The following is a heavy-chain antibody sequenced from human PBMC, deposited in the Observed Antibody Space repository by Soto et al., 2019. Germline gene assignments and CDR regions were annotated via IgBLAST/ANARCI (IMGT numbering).Heavy chain of an antibody. CDR1: GFTVSGIY. V-gene: IGHV3-66*01. CDR2: LYSDDST. Sequence: EVQLVESGGGLVQPGGSLRLSCAASGFTVSGIYMSWVRQAPGKGLEWVSLLYSDDSTYYADSVKGRFTISRDNSKNTLFLQMNSLRAEDTAVYYCARVETSSAGVHYWGQGTLVTVSS. J-gene: IGHJ4*02. CDR3: ARVETSSAGVHY. D-gene: IGHD6-13*01.